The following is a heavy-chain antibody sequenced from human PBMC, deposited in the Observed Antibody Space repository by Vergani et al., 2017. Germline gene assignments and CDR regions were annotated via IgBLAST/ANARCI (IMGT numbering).Heavy chain of an antibody. CDR1: GFTFSDHY. J-gene: IGHJ6*02. V-gene: IGHV3-11*04. D-gene: IGHD3-9*01. CDR3: ARETDTGSSVSYNYYAMDV. Sequence: QVQLVEYGGGLVKPGGSLRLSCAASGFTFSDHYMSWVRPAPGKGLEWISYMSSGDSIYYTDSVKGRFTVSRDNTKNTLYLQMNSLRAEDTAVYYCARETDTGSSVSYNYYAMDVWGQGTTVSVSS. CDR2: MSSGDSI.